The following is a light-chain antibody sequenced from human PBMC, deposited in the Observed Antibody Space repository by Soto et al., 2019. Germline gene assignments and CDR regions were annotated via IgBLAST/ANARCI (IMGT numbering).Light chain of an antibody. J-gene: IGKJ1*01. Sequence: EIVLTQSPGTLSVSPGERATLSCRASQSVSSKLAWYQQKPGQAPRLLFYGASTGATGIPARFSGSGSETEFTLSSSSLQSEDVAVYYCQQYNNWPGTFGQGTKVEIK. V-gene: IGKV3-15*01. CDR3: QQYNNWPGT. CDR1: QSVSSK. CDR2: GAS.